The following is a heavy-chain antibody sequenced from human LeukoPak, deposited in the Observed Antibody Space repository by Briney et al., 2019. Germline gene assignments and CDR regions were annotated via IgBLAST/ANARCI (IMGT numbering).Heavy chain of an antibody. CDR2: IIPIFGTA. V-gene: IGHV1-69*13. CDR3: ARDTILGVVIIQEHWFDP. CDR1: GGTFSSYA. Sequence: SVKVSRKASGGTFSSYAISWVRQAPGQGLEWMGGIIPIFGTANYAQKFQGKVTITADESTSTAYMELSSLRSEDTAVYYCARDTILGVVIIQEHWFDPWGQGTLVTVSS. J-gene: IGHJ5*02. D-gene: IGHD3-3*01.